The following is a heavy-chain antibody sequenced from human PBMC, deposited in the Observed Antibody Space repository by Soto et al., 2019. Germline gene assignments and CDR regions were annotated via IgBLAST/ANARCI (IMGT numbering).Heavy chain of an antibody. V-gene: IGHV3-30*03. CDR1: GFTFSSYG. J-gene: IGHJ5*02. CDR2: ISSDGSNK. Sequence: GGSLRLSCAASGFTFSSYGMHWVRQAPGKGLEWVATISSDGSNKDYAEFVKGRFTISRDNAKNSLYLQMNSLRAEDTAVYYCATVPWTAAASWGQGTLVTVSS. CDR3: ATVPWTAAAS. D-gene: IGHD6-13*01.